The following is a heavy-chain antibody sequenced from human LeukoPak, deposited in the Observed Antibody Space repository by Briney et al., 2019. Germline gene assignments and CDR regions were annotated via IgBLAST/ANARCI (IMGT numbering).Heavy chain of an antibody. CDR1: GYSISSGYY. CDR2: IYHSGST. Sequence: SETLSLTCAVSGYSISSGYYWGWIRQPPGKGLEWIGSIYHSGSTYYNPSLKSRVTISVDTSKNQFSLKLSSVTAADTAVYYCARGGLDDYGGNHLDYWGQGTLVTVSS. D-gene: IGHD4-23*01. V-gene: IGHV4-38-2*01. CDR3: ARGGLDDYGGNHLDY. J-gene: IGHJ4*02.